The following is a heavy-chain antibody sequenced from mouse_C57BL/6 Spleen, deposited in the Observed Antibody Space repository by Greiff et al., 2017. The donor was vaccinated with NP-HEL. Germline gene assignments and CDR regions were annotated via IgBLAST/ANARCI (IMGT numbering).Heavy chain of an antibody. CDR2: IHPGSGGT. CDR3: ARGSTRETRAMDY. Sequence: VQLQQSGAELVRPGTSVKVSCKASGYAFTNYLIEWVKQRPGQGLEWIGLIHPGSGGTNYNEKFKGKATLTADKSSSTAYMQLSSLTSEDSAVYCCARGSTRETRAMDYWGQGTSVTVSS. D-gene: IGHD2-13*01. V-gene: IGHV1-54*01. J-gene: IGHJ4*01. CDR1: GYAFTNYL.